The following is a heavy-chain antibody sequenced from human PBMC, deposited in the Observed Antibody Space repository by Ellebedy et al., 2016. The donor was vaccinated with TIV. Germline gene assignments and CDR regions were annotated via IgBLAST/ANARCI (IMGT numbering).Heavy chain of an antibody. Sequence: ESLKISCAGSGFTFSRSAMSWVRQAPGKGLEWVSQISSRDYGGGTYYADSVRGRFTISRDDSRNTVYLQMNSLGAEDTALYYCAKDMDRATKEYWGQGTRVTVSS. CDR1: GFTFSRSA. CDR2: ISSRDYGGGT. CDR3: AKDMDRATKEY. J-gene: IGHJ4*02. D-gene: IGHD5-18*01. V-gene: IGHV3-23*01.